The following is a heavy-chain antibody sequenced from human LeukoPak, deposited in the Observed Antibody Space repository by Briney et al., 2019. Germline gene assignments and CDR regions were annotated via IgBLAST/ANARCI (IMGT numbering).Heavy chain of an antibody. Sequence: GGSLRLSCAASGFTFSTYWMNWVRQAPGKGLEWVANIKQDGSEKYYVDSVKGRFTISRDNAKNSLYLQMNSLRAEDTAVYYCAELGITMIGGVWGKGTTVTISS. CDR2: IKQDGSEK. V-gene: IGHV3-7*01. J-gene: IGHJ6*04. CDR1: GFTFSTYW. CDR3: AELGITMIGGV. D-gene: IGHD3-10*02.